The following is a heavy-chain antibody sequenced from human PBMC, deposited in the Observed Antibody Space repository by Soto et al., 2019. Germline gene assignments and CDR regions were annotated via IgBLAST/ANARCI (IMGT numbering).Heavy chain of an antibody. CDR1: AFSFSYYA. V-gene: IGHV3-23*01. CDR3: AKRSPYSTGWYSPIFDY. Sequence: GGSLRLSCAASAFSFSYYAMTWVRQAAGKGLEWVSVISESGGSTHYADSVRGRFTISRDNSENTLYLRMNSLRDDDTAVYFCAKRSPYSTGWYSPIFDYWGQGSLVTVSS. CDR2: ISESGGST. D-gene: IGHD6-13*01. J-gene: IGHJ4*02.